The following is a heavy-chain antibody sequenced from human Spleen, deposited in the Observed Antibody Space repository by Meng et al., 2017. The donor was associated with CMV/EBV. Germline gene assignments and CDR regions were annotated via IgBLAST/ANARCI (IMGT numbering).Heavy chain of an antibody. D-gene: IGHD3-10*01. CDR1: GFIFSSYG. CDR3: AKDHPKLLWGPYFDY. Sequence: GESLKISCTASGFIFSSYGMNWVRQAPGKGLEWVSSISGVGSSHIYYADSVKGRFTISRDNSKNTLYLQMNSLRAEDTAVYYCAKDHPKLLWGPYFDYWGQGTLVTVSS. V-gene: IGHV3-21*04. J-gene: IGHJ4*02. CDR2: ISGVGSSHI.